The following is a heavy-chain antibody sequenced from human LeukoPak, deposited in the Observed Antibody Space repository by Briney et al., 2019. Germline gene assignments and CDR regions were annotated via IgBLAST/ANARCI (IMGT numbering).Heavy chain of an antibody. J-gene: IGHJ4*02. CDR3: ARDYSSSLDY. V-gene: IGHV3-30*04. D-gene: IGHD6-6*01. Sequence: PGRSLRLSCAASGFTFSSYAMHWVRQAPGKGLEWVAVISYDGSNKYYADSVKGRFTISRDNSKNTLYLQMNSLRAEDTAVYYCARDYSSSLDYWGQGTLVTVSS. CDR2: ISYDGSNK. CDR1: GFTFSSYA.